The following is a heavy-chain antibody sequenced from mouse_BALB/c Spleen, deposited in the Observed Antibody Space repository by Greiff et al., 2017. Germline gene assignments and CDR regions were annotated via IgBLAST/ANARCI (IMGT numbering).Heavy chain of an antibody. CDR3: AREFPMDY. CDR1: GFAFSSYW. J-gene: IGHJ4*01. CDR2: INTDSSTI. V-gene: IGHV4-1*02. Sequence: EVQLVESGGGLVQPGGSLKLSCAASGFAFSSYWMCWVRQAPGKGLEWIGEINTDSSTINYTPSLKDKFIISRDNAKNTLYLQMSKVSSEDTALYYCAREFPMDYWGQGTSVTVSS.